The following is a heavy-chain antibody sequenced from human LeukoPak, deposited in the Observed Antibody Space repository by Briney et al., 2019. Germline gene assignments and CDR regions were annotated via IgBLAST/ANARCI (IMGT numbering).Heavy chain of an antibody. CDR3: ARGGYSRDY. CDR1: GFTLSSCA. V-gene: IGHV3-30*07. D-gene: IGHD6-13*01. J-gene: IGHJ4*02. CDR2: ISSDGSNK. Sequence: GGSLRLSCAAPGFTLSSCAMHWVRQAPGKGLQWVAVISSDGSNKYYADSVKGRFTISRDNSKNTLYLQMNSLRAEDTAIYYCARGGYSRDYWGQGTLVTVSS.